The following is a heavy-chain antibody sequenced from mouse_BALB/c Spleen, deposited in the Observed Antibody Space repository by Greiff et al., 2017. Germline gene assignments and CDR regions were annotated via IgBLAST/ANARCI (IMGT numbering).Heavy chain of an antibody. J-gene: IGHJ3*01. CDR3: AREGLRRIPWFAY. D-gene: IGHD2-2*01. V-gene: IGHV2-9*02. Sequence: VKLQESGPGLVAPSQSLSITCTVSGFSLTSYGVHWVRQPPGKGLEWLGVIWAGGSTNYNSALMSRLSISKDNSKSQVFLKMNSLQTDDTAMYYCAREGLRRIPWFAYWGQGTLVTVSA. CDR2: IWAGGST. CDR1: GFSLTSYG.